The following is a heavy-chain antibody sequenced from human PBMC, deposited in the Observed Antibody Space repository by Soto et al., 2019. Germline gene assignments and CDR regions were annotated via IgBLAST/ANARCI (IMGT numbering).Heavy chain of an antibody. J-gene: IGHJ5*02. V-gene: IGHV1-8*01. D-gene: IGHD5-18*01. CDR3: ARMASFGSLNWFDP. CDR2: MNPGSGDT. Sequence: ASVKVSFKASGYTFTNNDVTWLRQATGQGLEWMGWMNPGSGDTGYAQKFQGRVTMTRNISIATAYMELSSLRSEDTAIYYCARMASFGSLNWFDPWGQGTLVTVSS. CDR1: GYTFTNND.